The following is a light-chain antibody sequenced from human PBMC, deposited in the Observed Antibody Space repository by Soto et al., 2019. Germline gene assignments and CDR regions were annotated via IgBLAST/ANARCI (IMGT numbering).Light chain of an antibody. Sequence: ETVLTQSPATLSVSPGERATLSCRASQSISSDLAWYQQKPGQAPRLLIYGTSTRATGLPARFSGGGSGTEFTLTISSLQSEDFAIYFCQQYEKWLWTFGQGTKV. J-gene: IGKJ1*01. CDR1: QSISSD. CDR3: QQYEKWLWT. V-gene: IGKV3-15*01. CDR2: GTS.